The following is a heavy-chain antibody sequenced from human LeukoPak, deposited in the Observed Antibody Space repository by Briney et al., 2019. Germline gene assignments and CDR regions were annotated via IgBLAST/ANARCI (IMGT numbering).Heavy chain of an antibody. CDR1: GFTLSNFA. D-gene: IGHD3-22*01. CDR3: ARDCDTSGHYGWFDP. J-gene: IGHJ5*02. Sequence: GGSLRLSCAASGFTLSNFAMTWVRQAPGKGLEWVSTINSGGDTFYADSVKGRFAISRDTSMNTLYLQMNSLRGEDTAVYYCARDCDTSGHYGWFDPWGQGTLVTVSS. CDR2: INSGGDT. V-gene: IGHV3-23*01.